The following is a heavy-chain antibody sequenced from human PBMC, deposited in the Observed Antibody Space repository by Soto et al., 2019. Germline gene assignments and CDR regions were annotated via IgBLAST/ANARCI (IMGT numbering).Heavy chain of an antibody. CDR2: ISSGSSYI. Sequence: GVSLRLSCTASGFPFSSYTMNWVRHAPGKGLEWISSISSGSSYIYYAGSVKGRFTISRDNAKNSLFLQMNSLRADDTAVYYCARDILSGGAYPDSWGQGTKVTVSA. V-gene: IGHV3-21*01. CDR3: ARDILSGGAYPDS. CDR1: GFPFSSYT. D-gene: IGHD3-10*01. J-gene: IGHJ5*01.